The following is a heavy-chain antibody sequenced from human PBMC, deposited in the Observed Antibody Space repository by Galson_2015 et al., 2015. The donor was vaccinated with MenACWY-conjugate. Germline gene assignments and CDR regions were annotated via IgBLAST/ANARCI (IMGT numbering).Heavy chain of an antibody. J-gene: IGHJ5*02. V-gene: IGHV3-7*03. CDR1: GFSFSSYW. Sequence: SLRLSCAASGFSFSSYWMSWVRQAPGKGLEWVANINEDGGEKYYVDPVKGRFTISRDNAKSSLYLQMNSLSAEDTAVYYCTRDDVQMATWGQGTLVTVSS. CDR3: TRDDVQMAT. D-gene: IGHD5-24*01. CDR2: INEDGGEK.